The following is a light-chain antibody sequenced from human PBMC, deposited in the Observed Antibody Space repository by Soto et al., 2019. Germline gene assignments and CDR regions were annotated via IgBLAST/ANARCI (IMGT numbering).Light chain of an antibody. CDR1: QSISSW. CDR3: QQYNCYPT. Sequence: DIQMTQSPSTLSASVGDRVTITCRASQSISSWLAWYQQKPGKAPKLLIYKASSLESGVPSRFSGSGSGTEFTFTISSLQPDDFATYYCQQYNCYPTFGQGTKVEIK. J-gene: IGKJ1*01. V-gene: IGKV1-5*03. CDR2: KAS.